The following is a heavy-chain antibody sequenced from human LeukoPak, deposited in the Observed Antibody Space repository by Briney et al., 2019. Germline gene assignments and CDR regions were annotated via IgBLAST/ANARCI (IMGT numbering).Heavy chain of an antibody. CDR3: ARGPAGDPFDH. D-gene: IGHD3-16*01. CDR1: GFIFSSYS. J-gene: IGHJ4*02. Sequence: GGSLRLSCAASGFIFSSYSMNWVRRAPGKGLEWVSFIGSSGSPIYYADSVKGRFTISRDNAKNSLYLQMSSLRVEDTAVYYCARGPAGDPFDHWGQGTLVTVSS. V-gene: IGHV3-48*04. CDR2: IGSSGSPI.